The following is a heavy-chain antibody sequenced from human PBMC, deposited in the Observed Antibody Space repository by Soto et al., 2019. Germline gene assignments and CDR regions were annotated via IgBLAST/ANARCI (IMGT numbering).Heavy chain of an antibody. D-gene: IGHD2-15*01. CDR2: IYYSRST. V-gene: IGHV4-39*01. CDR1: SGSISSSSYY. CDR3: ARRRQLVAALDY. Sequence: QLQLQESGPGLVKPSETLSLTCTVSSGSISSSSYYWDWIRQPPGKGLEWIGSIYYSRSTNYNPSLKCRVTISVDTSKTQFSLKVPSLTAADTAVYYCARRRQLVAALDYWGQGTLVTVSS. J-gene: IGHJ4*02.